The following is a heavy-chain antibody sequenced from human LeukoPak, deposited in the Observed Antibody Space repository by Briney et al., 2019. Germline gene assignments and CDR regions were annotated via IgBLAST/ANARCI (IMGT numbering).Heavy chain of an antibody. J-gene: IGHJ3*02. Sequence: SETLSLTCTVSGYSISSGYYWGWIRQPPGKGLEWIGSIYHSGSTYYNPSLKSRVTISVDTSKNQFSLKLSSVTAADTAVYYCARVQYVRAFDIWGQGTMVTVSS. CDR3: ARVQYVRAFDI. CDR2: IYHSGST. V-gene: IGHV4-38-2*02. D-gene: IGHD5-24*01. CDR1: GYSISSGYY.